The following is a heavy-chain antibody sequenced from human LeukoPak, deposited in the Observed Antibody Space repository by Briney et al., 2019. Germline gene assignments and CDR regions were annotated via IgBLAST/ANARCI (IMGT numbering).Heavy chain of an antibody. Sequence: SETLSLTCNVSGCSISSSNYYWSWIRQPPGKGLKWMREINHRGSTNYNTSLRSVITISVDTSKNAFLLKRSPRTAADTADYYCARGLRKPVRCWHYWGQGTLVTVSS. J-gene: IGHJ4*01. D-gene: IGHD2-8*01. V-gene: IGHV4-39*07. CDR1: GCSISSSNYY. CDR3: ARGLRKPVRCWHY. CDR2: INHRGST.